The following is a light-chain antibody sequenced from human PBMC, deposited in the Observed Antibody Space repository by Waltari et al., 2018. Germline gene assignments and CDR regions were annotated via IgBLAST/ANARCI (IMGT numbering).Light chain of an antibody. CDR3: QAWDSSTVV. Sequence: SSELTQPPSVSVSPGQTASITCPGDKLGDKYTCWYQQKPGQSPVLVIFQDIKRPSGIPERFSGSNSGNTATLTISGTQPMDEADYYCQAWDSSTVVFGGGTKLTVL. CDR1: KLGDKY. J-gene: IGLJ3*02. V-gene: IGLV3-1*01. CDR2: QDI.